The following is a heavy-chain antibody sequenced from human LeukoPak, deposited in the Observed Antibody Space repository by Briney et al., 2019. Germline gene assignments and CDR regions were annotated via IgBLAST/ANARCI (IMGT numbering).Heavy chain of an antibody. V-gene: IGHV3-74*01. CDR1: GFTFSSNW. Sequence: GGSLRLSCAASGFTFSSNWMHWVRQAPGKGLVWVSRISSDGRSTSYADSVKGRFTISRDNAKNTLYLQMNSLRAEDTAVYYCASKAGLALDYWGQGTLVTVSS. CDR2: ISSDGRST. J-gene: IGHJ4*02. D-gene: IGHD6-13*01. CDR3: ASKAGLALDY.